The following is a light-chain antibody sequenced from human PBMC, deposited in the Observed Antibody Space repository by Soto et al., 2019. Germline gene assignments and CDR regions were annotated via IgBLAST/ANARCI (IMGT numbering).Light chain of an antibody. Sequence: EIVLTQSPGTLSLSPGERATLSCRASQIVGSSSLAWYQHKTGQAPRLLIYAVSTRAAGIPDRFSGSGSGTDFTLTISRLEPEDFAVYYCQQYGTSLFTFGPGTKVDI. CDR1: QIVGSSS. CDR3: QQYGTSLFT. J-gene: IGKJ3*01. CDR2: AVS. V-gene: IGKV3-20*01.